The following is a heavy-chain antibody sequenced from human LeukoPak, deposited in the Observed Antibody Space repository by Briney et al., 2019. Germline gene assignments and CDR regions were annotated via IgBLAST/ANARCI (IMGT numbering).Heavy chain of an antibody. J-gene: IGHJ4*02. CDR1: GGSISSYY. CDR2: IYTSGST. CDR3: ASETIHYYDSSGYPWGTDY. D-gene: IGHD3-22*01. Sequence: SETLSLTCTVSGGSISSYYWSWIRQPAGKGLEWIGRIYTSGSTNYNPSLKSRVTMSVDTSKNQFSLKLSSVTAADTAVYYCASETIHYYDSSGYPWGTDYWGQGTLVTVSS. V-gene: IGHV4-4*07.